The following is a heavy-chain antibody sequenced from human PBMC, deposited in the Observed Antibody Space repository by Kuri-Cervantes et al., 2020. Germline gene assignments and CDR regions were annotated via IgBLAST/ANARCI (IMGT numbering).Heavy chain of an antibody. CDR1: GFTFSSYA. Sequence: GESLKISCAASGFTFSSYAMHWVRQAQGKGLEWVAVISYDGSNKYYADSVKGRFTISRDNSKNTLYLQMSSLRAEDTAVYYCAKDYYPALYYYDSSGYYGALDYWGQGTLVTVSS. CDR3: AKDYYPALYYYDSSGYYGALDY. D-gene: IGHD3-22*01. V-gene: IGHV3-30*04. CDR2: ISYDGSNK. J-gene: IGHJ4*02.